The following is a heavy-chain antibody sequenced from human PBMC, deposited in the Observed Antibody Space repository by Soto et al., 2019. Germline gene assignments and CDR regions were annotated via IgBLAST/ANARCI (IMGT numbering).Heavy chain of an antibody. D-gene: IGHD5-12*01. Sequence: QVQLVQSGAEVKKPGASVKISCEASGYSFTSQYVHWVRQAPGQGLEWMGIINPNGGSTTYAQKSRGRDTKTRDTSKNTVYRERSRQTSEDTAVYYCAREEGLRGGGGTEPLDIWGQGTMVTVAS. CDR1: GYSFTSQY. J-gene: IGHJ3*02. V-gene: IGHV1-46*01. CDR2: INPNGGST. CDR3: AREEGLRGGGGTEPLDI.